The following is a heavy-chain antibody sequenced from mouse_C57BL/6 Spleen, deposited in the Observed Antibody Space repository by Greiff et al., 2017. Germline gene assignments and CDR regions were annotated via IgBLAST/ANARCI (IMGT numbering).Heavy chain of an antibody. CDR3: AREVLLRGYFDV. Sequence: EVQLQQSGPGLVKPSQSLSLTCSVTGYSITSGYYWNWIRQFPGNKLEWMGYISYDGSNNYNPSLKNQISITLDTSKNQFLLKLNSVTTEDTATYYCAREVLLRGYFDVWGTGTTVTVSS. CDR2: ISYDGSN. D-gene: IGHD1-1*01. J-gene: IGHJ1*03. CDR1: GYSITSGYY. V-gene: IGHV3-6*01.